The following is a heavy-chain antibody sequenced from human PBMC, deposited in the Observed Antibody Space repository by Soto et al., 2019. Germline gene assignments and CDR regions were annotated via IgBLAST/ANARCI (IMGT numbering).Heavy chain of an antibody. CDR2: ISGSGGST. J-gene: IGHJ3*02. V-gene: IGHV3-23*01. CDR3: AKDRCSGGSCPDAFDI. D-gene: IGHD2-15*01. CDR1: GFTFSSYA. Sequence: GGSLRLSCAASGFTFSSYAMSWVRQAPGKGLEWVSAISGSGGSTYYADSVKGRFTISRDNSKNTLYLQMNSLRAEDTAVYYCAKDRCSGGSCPDAFDIWGQGTMVTVSS.